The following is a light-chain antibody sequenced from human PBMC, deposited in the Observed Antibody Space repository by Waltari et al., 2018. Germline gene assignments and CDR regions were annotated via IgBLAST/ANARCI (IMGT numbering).Light chain of an antibody. CDR2: DVN. J-gene: IGLJ3*02. Sequence: HSALAQPASVSGSPGQSITISCTGTSSDVGGYNYVSWYQQQPGKAPRLMIYDVNNRPSGVSNRFSGSKSGNTASLTISGLQAEDEADYYCSSFTRTNSWVFGGGTKLTVL. CDR1: SSDVGGYNY. CDR3: SSFTRTNSWV. V-gene: IGLV2-14*03.